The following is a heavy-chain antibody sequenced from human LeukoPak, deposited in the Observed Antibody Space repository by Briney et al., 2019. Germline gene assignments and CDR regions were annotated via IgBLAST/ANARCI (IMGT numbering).Heavy chain of an antibody. CDR2: IIQSGGT. J-gene: IGHJ3*02. CDR1: GGSFSDYY. CDR3: ARVGYYDSSGDAFDI. Sequence: PSETLSLTCATHGGSFSDYYWSWIRQPPGKGLEWIGEIIQSGGTNHNPSLKSRVTISIDTSKNQFSLKLSSVTAADTAVYFCARVGYYDSSGDAFDIWGQGTMVTVSS. V-gene: IGHV4-34*12. D-gene: IGHD3-22*01.